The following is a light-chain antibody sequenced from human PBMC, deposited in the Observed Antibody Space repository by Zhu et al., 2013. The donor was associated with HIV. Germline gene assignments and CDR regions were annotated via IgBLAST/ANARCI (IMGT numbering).Light chain of an antibody. V-gene: IGLV3-1*01. CDR2: EDN. CDR3: QAWDINTMV. CDR1: KLGNKY. J-gene: IGLJ2*01. Sequence: SYELTQPPSVSVSPGQTASITCSGDKLGNKYACWYQQKPGQSPVLVISEDNKRPSGIPERFSGSNSGNTATLTISETQPMDEADFYCQAWDINTMVFGGGTKLTVL.